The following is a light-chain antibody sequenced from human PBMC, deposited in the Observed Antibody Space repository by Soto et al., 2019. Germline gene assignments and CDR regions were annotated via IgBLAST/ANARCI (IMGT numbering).Light chain of an antibody. J-gene: IGKJ3*01. V-gene: IGKV1-39*01. CDR1: QSISSY. Sequence: GDRVTITCRASQSISSYLNWYQQKPGKAPKLLIYAASSLQSGVPSRFSGSGSGTDFTLTISSLQPEDFATYYCQQSYSTPRFTFGPGTKVDIK. CDR2: AAS. CDR3: QQSYSTPRFT.